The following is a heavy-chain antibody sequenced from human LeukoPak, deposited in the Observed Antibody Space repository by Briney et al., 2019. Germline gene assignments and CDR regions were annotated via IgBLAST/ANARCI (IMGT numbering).Heavy chain of an antibody. CDR3: ARDQGYSSGLRVDY. V-gene: IGHV3-48*04. CDR2: ISSSSSTI. CDR1: GFTFSSYS. Sequence: AGGSLRLSCAASGFTFSSYSMNWVRQAPGKGLEWVSSISSSSSTIYYADSVKGRFTISRDNAKNSLYLQMNSLRAEDTAVYYCARDQGYSSGLRVDYWGQGTLATVSS. D-gene: IGHD6-19*01. J-gene: IGHJ4*02.